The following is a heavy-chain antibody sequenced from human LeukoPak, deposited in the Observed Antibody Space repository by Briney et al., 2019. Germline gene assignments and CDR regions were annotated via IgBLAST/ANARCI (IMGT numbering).Heavy chain of an antibody. V-gene: IGHV3-23*01. J-gene: IGHJ4*02. CDR2: ISGGGGST. D-gene: IGHD4-17*01. Sequence: GGSLRLSCEASGFTFRSFAISWVRQAPGKGLEWVSGISGGGGSTHYADSVKGRFTISRDSTNYTLYLEMKSLRLEKTAIYYCSKLWESYGDSVVDYWGQGTLVTVSS. CDR3: SKLWESYGDSVVDY. CDR1: GFTFRSFA.